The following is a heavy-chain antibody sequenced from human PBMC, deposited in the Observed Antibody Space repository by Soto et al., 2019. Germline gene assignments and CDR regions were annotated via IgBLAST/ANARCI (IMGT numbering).Heavy chain of an antibody. J-gene: IGHJ5*02. CDR2: ISAYNGNT. CDR1: GYTFTSYG. V-gene: IGHV1-18*01. Sequence: QVQLVQSGAEVKKPGASVKVSCKASGYTFTSYGISWVRQAPGQGLEWMGWISAYNGNTNYAQKLQGRVTMTTDTSTSAAYMELGGLRSDDTAVYYWAGKCGNYGDYSWFDPWGQGTLVTVSS. CDR3: AGKCGNYGDYSWFDP. D-gene: IGHD4-17*01.